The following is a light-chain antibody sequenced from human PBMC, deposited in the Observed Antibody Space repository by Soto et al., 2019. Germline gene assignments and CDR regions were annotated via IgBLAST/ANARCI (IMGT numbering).Light chain of an antibody. J-gene: IGKJ1*01. V-gene: IGKV3-15*01. CDR1: QSISNN. CDR2: GAS. Sequence: ETVMTQSPATLSVSPGESATLSCRAGQSISNNLAWYQQKPGQAPRLLIYGASSRATGIPATFSGSGSETQFTLTISSLQSEDFAVYYCQQYYNWPRTFGQGTKAEIK. CDR3: QQYYNWPRT.